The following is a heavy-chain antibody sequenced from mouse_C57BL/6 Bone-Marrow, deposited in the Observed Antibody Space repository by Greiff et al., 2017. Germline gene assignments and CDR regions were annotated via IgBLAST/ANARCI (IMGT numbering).Heavy chain of an antibody. CDR3: AREGLLRSLAMDY. D-gene: IGHD1-1*01. Sequence: QVQLQQPGAELVKPGASVKLSCKASGYTFTSYWMQWVKQRRGQGLEWIGEIDPSDSYTNYNQKVNGKATLTVDTSSSTAYMQRSSLTSEDSAVYYCAREGLLRSLAMDYWGQGTSVTVSS. CDR1: GYTFTSYW. CDR2: IDPSDSYT. V-gene: IGHV1-50*01. J-gene: IGHJ4*01.